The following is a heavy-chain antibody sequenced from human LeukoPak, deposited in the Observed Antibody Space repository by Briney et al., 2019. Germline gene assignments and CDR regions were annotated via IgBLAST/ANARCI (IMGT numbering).Heavy chain of an antibody. CDR3: AKATGYSYGTGYFDY. V-gene: IGHV3-9*01. Sequence: GRSLRLSCAASGFTFDDYAMHWVRHAPGKGLEWVSGISWNSGSIGYADSVKGRFTISRDNAKNSLYLQMNSLRAEDTALYYCAKATGYSYGTGYFDYWGQGTLVTVSS. CDR2: ISWNSGSI. J-gene: IGHJ4*02. D-gene: IGHD5-18*01. CDR1: GFTFDDYA.